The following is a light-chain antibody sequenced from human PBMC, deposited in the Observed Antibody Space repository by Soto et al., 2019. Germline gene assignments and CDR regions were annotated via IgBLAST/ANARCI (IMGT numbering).Light chain of an antibody. J-gene: IGKJ2*02. CDR1: QNIASY. CDR3: QQSHSTPRT. Sequence: DIQMTQFPSSLSASVGSRVAITCRASQNIASYLNWFQQKPGKAPKLLMYAASNLLSGVPSRFSGSGSGTDFTRTITSLQPEDFATYYCQQSHSTPRTFGQGTRLDI. V-gene: IGKV1-39*01. CDR2: AAS.